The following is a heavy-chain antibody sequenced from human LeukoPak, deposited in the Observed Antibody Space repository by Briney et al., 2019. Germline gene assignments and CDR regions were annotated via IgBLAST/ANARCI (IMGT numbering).Heavy chain of an antibody. CDR2: ISSDGSDK. Sequence: GGSLRLSCAASGFTFSSHSMNWVRQAPGKGLEWVAFISSDGSDKYYADSMKGRFTISRDNSKNTLYLQMTSLRGEDTAMYYCAREGTARDAFDIWGQGTMVTVSS. V-gene: IGHV3-30*03. CDR1: GFTFSSHS. CDR3: AREGTARDAFDI. D-gene: IGHD2-21*02. J-gene: IGHJ3*02.